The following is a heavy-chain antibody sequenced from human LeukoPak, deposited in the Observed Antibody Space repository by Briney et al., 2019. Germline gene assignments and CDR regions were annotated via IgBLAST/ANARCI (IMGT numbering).Heavy chain of an antibody. CDR1: GYTFIDNY. J-gene: IGHJ3*01. CDR2: INPNTGGT. Sequence: GASVKVSCKASGYTFIDNYMHWVRQAPGQGLEWMGRINPNTGGTNYAQKFQGRITMTRDTFITTVYMELSSLRSDDMAVYYCARAAGAFDVWGQGTMVTVSS. CDR3: ARAAGAFDV. V-gene: IGHV1-2*06.